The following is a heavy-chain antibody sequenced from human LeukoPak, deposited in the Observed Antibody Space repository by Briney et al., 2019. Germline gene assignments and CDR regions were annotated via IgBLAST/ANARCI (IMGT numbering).Heavy chain of an antibody. V-gene: IGHV1-2*02. CDR2: INPNSGGT. CDR1: GYTFTGYY. Sequence: ASVKVSRKASGYTFTGYYMHWVRQAPGQGLEWMGWINPNSGGTNYAQKFQGRVTMTRDTSISTAYMELSRLRSDDTAVYYCARPLRSGTDAFDIWGQGTMVTISS. D-gene: IGHD3-3*01. J-gene: IGHJ3*02. CDR3: ARPLRSGTDAFDI.